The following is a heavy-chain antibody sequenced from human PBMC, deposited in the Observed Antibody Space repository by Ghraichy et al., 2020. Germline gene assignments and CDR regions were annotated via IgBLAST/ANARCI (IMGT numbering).Heavy chain of an antibody. V-gene: IGHV4-59*01. Sequence: SETLSLTCTVSGGPISSYYWSWIRQSPGKGLEWIGYIYYSGSTNYNPSLKSRVTISVDTSKNQFSLKLTSVTAADTAVYYCARGGGLHETFDYWGQGTLVTVSS. D-gene: IGHD6-25*01. CDR3: ARGGGLHETFDY. CDR2: IYYSGST. CDR1: GGPISSYY. J-gene: IGHJ4*02.